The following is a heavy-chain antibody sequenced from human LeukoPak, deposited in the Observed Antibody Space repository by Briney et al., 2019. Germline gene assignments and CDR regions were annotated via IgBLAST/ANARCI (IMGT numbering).Heavy chain of an antibody. Sequence: SETLSLTCAVYGGSFSGYYWSWIRQPPGKGLEWIGEINHSGSTNYNPSLKSRVTISVDTSKNQFSLKLSSVTAADTAVCYCARSPAPYYYYYMDVWGKGTTVTVSS. CDR2: INHSGST. CDR1: GGSFSGYY. J-gene: IGHJ6*03. V-gene: IGHV4-34*01. CDR3: ARSPAPYYYYYMDV.